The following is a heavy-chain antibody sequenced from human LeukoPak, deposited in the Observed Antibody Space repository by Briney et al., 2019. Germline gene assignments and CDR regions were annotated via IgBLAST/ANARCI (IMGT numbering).Heavy chain of an antibody. CDR2: IKQNGSEK. Sequence: GGSLRLSCAASGFTFSSYWMSWVRQALGKGLEWVANIKQNGSEKYYVDSVKGRFTISRDDAKNSLYLQMNSLRAEDTAVYYCARDISGSGSYHYWGQGTLVTVSS. D-gene: IGHD3-10*01. V-gene: IGHV3-7*01. CDR1: GFTFSSYW. CDR3: ARDISGSGSYHY. J-gene: IGHJ4*02.